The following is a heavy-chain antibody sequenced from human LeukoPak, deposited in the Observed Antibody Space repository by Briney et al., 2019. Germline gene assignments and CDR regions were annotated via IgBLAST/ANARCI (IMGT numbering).Heavy chain of an antibody. D-gene: IGHD3-10*01. Sequence: SGGSLRLSCAASGFTFSSYDMHWVRQVTGKGLEWVSGIGIGGDTHYPGSVKGRFTISRENAKNSLYLQMNSLRAGDTAVYYCARGFGSGSTALCDCWGQGILVTVSS. J-gene: IGHJ4*02. CDR2: IGIGGDT. V-gene: IGHV3-13*04. CDR1: GFTFSSYD. CDR3: ARGFGSGSTALCDC.